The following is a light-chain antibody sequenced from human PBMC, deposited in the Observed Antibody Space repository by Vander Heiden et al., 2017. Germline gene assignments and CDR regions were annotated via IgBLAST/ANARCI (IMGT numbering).Light chain of an antibody. Sequence: DIVMTQSPDSLAVSLGERVTINCKSSQSVLFGGNNKNYLAWYQQKPGQPPKLLISWSSTRESGVPDRFSGSGSGTDFTLTISSLQAEDVAVYYCQKYYLIPRTFGQGTQLEIK. J-gene: IGKJ2*01. CDR3: QKYYLIPRT. CDR2: WSS. V-gene: IGKV4-1*01. CDR1: QSVLFGGNNKNY.